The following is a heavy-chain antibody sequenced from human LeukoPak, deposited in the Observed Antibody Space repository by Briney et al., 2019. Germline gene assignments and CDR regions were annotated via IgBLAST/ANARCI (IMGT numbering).Heavy chain of an antibody. CDR3: ARVTALYYYMDV. V-gene: IGHV1-18*01. J-gene: IGHJ6*03. Sequence: ASVKVSCKASGYTFTSYGISWVRQAPGQGLEWMGWISTYKGNTNYAQKLQGRVTMTKDTSTSTVYMELRSLRSDDTAVYYCARVTALYYYMDVWGKGTTVTVSS. CDR2: ISTYKGNT. CDR1: GYTFTSYG.